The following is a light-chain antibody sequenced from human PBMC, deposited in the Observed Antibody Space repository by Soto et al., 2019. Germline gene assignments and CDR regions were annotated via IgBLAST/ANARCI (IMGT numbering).Light chain of an antibody. CDR3: SSFTTSSALV. Sequence: QSALTQPASVSGSPGQSITISCTGTNSDIGYYNFVSWYQHHPGKAPKLMIYDVSNRPSGVSNRFSGSKSGNPASLTISGLQAEDDADYYCSSFTTSSALVFGGGTKLTVL. V-gene: IGLV2-14*03. J-gene: IGLJ2*01. CDR2: DVS. CDR1: NSDIGYYNF.